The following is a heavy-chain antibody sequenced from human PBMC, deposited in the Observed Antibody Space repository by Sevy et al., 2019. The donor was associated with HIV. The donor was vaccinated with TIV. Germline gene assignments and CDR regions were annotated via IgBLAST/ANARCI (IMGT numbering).Heavy chain of an antibody. J-gene: IGHJ4*02. Sequence: GGSLRLSCAVSGFNFNIYIMSWVRQAPGKGLEWVSTLSFCCGKVNYADTVKGRFIIARDDSKNTRYLQMNSRRPEDTAVYFCAREGCTRPQDYWGQGTLVTVSS. CDR2: LSFCCGKV. V-gene: IGHV3-23*01. CDR3: AREGCTRPQDY. D-gene: IGHD2-8*01. CDR1: GFNFNIYI.